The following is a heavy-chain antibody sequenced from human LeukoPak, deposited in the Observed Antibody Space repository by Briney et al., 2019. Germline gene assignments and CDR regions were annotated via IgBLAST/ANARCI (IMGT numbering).Heavy chain of an antibody. V-gene: IGHV4-30-2*02. CDR2: IYHSGST. Sequence: PSETLSLTCAVSGGSISSGGYSWSWIRQPPGKGLEWIGYIYHSGSTNYNPSLRSRVTISGDTSKNQFSLKLSSVTAADTAVYYCARNLGYYDNSWGNWFDPWGQGTLVTVSS. CDR3: ARNLGYYDNSWGNWFDP. J-gene: IGHJ5*02. D-gene: IGHD3-22*01. CDR1: GGSISSGGYS.